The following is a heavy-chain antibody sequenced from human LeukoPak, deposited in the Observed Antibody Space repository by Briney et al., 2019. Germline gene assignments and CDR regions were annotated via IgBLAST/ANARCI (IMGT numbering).Heavy chain of an antibody. J-gene: IGHJ5*02. V-gene: IGHV4-34*01. CDR2: INHSGST. CDR3: ARAPFYDYVWGSYRSSWFDP. Sequence: SETLSLTCAVYGGSFSGYYWSWIRQPPGKGLEWIGEINHSGSTNYNPSLKSRVTISVDTSKHQFSLKLSSVTAADTAVYYCARAPFYDYVWGSYRSSWFDPWGQGTLVTVSS. CDR1: GGSFSGYY. D-gene: IGHD3-16*02.